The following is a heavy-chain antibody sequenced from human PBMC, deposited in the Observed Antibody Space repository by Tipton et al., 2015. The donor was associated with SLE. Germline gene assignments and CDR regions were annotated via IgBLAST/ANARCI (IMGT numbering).Heavy chain of an antibody. J-gene: IGHJ6*02. Sequence: TLSLTCTVSGGSISSYYWSWIRQPPGKGLEWIGYIYYSGSTNYNPSLKSRVTISVDTSKNQFSLKVSSVIAADTAVYYCARAGATVTEPAGDYYYYYGMDVWGQGTTVTVSS. CDR1: GGSISSYY. CDR2: IYYSGST. V-gene: IGHV4-59*01. D-gene: IGHD4-11*01. CDR3: ARAGATVTEPAGDYYYYYGMDV.